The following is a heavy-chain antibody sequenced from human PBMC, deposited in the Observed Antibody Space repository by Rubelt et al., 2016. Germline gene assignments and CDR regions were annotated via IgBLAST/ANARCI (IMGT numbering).Heavy chain of an antibody. CDR2: IYYSGTT. Sequence: QLQLQESGSGLVKPSETLSLTCTVSGDSISGSSFYWGWIRQPPGKGLEWIGSIYYSGTTYYNPSLKSRVTSSVDTSKNQFAVSLNSVTASDTAVYYCARGLQAVTGWGQGALGTVSS. J-gene: IGHJ4*02. D-gene: IGHD5-18*01. CDR3: ARGLQAVTG. CDR1: GDSISGSSFY. V-gene: IGHV4-39*01.